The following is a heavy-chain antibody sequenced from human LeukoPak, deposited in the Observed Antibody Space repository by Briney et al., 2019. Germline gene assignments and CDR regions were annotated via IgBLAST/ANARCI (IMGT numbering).Heavy chain of an antibody. CDR3: AKETATSYYYYMNA. V-gene: IGHV3-23*01. J-gene: IGHJ6*03. Sequence: PGGSLRLSCAASGFTFSSYAMSWVRQAPGKGLEWVSAISGSGGSTYYADSVKGRFTISRDNSKNTLYVQMNSLRAEDTAIYYCAKETATSYYYYMNAWGKGITVTVSS. CDR2: ISGSGGST. CDR1: GFTFSSYA.